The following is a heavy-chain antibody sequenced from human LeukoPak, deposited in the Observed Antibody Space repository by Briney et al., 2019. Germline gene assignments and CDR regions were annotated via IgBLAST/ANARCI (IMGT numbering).Heavy chain of an antibody. CDR3: AKELGYCSSTSCSPFDY. D-gene: IGHD2-2*01. V-gene: IGHV3-23*01. Sequence: GGSLRLSCAASGFTFSSYAMSWVRQAPGKGLEWVSAISGSGGSTYYADSVKGRFTISRDNSKNTLYLQMNSLRAEDTAVYYCAKELGYCSSTSCSPFDYWGQGTLVTVSS. J-gene: IGHJ4*02. CDR1: GFTFSSYA. CDR2: ISGSGGST.